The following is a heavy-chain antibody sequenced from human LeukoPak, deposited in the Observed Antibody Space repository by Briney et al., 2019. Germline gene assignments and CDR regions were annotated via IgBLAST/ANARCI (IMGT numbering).Heavy chain of an antibody. CDR2: INHSGST. CDR3: ARGRYGYD. D-gene: IGHD5-18*01. V-gene: IGHV4-34*01. CDR1: GGSFSGYY. Sequence: SETLSLTCAVYGGSFSGYYCSWIRQPPGKGLEWIGEINHSGSTNYNPSLKSRVTISVDTSKNQFSLKLSSVTAADTAVYYCARGRYGYDWGQGTLVTVSS. J-gene: IGHJ4*02.